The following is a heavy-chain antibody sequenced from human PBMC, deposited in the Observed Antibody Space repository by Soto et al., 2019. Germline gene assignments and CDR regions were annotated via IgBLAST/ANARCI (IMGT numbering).Heavy chain of an antibody. V-gene: IGHV1-46*01. J-gene: IGHJ6*02. CDR1: GYTFTTYY. CDR3: ARDTLVYVDYYYYYGMDV. CDR2: INPSSGGT. Sequence: ASVKVSCKASGYTFTTYYIHWVRQAPGQGLEWMGMINPSSGGTNYAQKFQGRVTMTRDTSTSTVYMELSSLTSDDTAVFYCARDTLVYVDYYYYYGMDVWGQGTTVTVSS. D-gene: IGHD3-10*01.